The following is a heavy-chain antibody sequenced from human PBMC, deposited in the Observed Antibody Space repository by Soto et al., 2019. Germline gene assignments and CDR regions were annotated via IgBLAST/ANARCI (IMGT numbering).Heavy chain of an antibody. CDR2: TYYRSKWYN. Sequence: QVQLQQSGPGLVKPSQTLSLTCAISGDSVSSNAAAWSWIRQSPSRGLEWLGRTYYRSKWYNDYAVSVKSRIVINPDTSKNHFSLHLNSVTPEDTAVYYCARGSYDSTWSWGQGTLVTVSS. D-gene: IGHD6-13*01. V-gene: IGHV6-1*01. CDR1: GDSVSSNAAA. CDR3: ARGSYDSTWS. J-gene: IGHJ5*02.